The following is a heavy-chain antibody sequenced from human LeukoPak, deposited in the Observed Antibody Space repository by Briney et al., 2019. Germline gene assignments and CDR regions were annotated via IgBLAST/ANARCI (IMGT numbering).Heavy chain of an antibody. V-gene: IGHV1-18*01. D-gene: IGHD6-13*01. J-gene: IGHJ6*03. CDR3: ARDIAAGDYYYYMDV. CDR2: ISAYNGNT. Sequence: ASVKVSCKASGGTFSSYAISWVRQAPGQGLEWMGWISAYNGNTNYAQKLQGRVTMTTDTSTSTAYMELRSLRSDDTAVYYCARDIAAGDYYYYMDVWGKGTTVTISS. CDR1: GGTFSSYA.